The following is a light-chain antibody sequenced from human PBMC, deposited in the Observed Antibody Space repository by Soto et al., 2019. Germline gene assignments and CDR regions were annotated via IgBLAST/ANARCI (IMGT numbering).Light chain of an antibody. CDR3: KQYGSSQS. CDR1: QSVSSSY. V-gene: IGKV3-20*01. Sequence: EIVLTQSPGTLSLSPGERATLSCRASQSVSSSYLAWYQQKPGQAPRLLIYGASSRATGIPDRFSGSGSGKEFTITISRLETDDFAVYYCKQYGSSQSFGQGTKVEIK. CDR2: GAS. J-gene: IGKJ1*01.